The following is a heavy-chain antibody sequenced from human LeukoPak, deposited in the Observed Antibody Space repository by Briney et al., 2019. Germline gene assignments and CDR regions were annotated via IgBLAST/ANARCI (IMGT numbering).Heavy chain of an antibody. CDR2: ISSSGSNI. V-gene: IGHV3-48*03. CDR1: GFTFSSYE. J-gene: IGHJ6*03. D-gene: IGHD3-22*01. Sequence: PGGSLRLSCAASGFTFSSYEMNWVRQAPGKGLEWVSYISSSGSNIYYADSVTGRFTISRDNAKNSLYLQMNSLRAEDTAVYYCARDRLVSSGWYYMDVWGKGTTVTVSS. CDR3: ARDRLVSSGWYYMDV.